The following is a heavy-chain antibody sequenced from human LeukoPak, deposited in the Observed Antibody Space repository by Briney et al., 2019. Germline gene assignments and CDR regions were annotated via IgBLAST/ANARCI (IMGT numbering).Heavy chain of an antibody. CDR1: GFTFSSYE. Sequence: PGGSLRLSCAASGFTFSSYEMNWVRQAPGKGLECVSYISSSGSTILYADSVKGRFTISRDNAKNSLYLQMSSLRAEDTAVYYFARLPRDEYSYGFNDYWGQGTRVTVSS. CDR2: ISSSGSTI. CDR3: ARLPRDEYSYGFNDY. V-gene: IGHV3-48*03. D-gene: IGHD5-18*01. J-gene: IGHJ4*02.